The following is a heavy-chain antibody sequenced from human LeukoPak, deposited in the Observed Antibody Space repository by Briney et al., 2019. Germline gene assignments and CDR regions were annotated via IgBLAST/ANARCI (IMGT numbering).Heavy chain of an antibody. Sequence: GGSLRLSCVVSGFTLSQYWMTWVRQAPGKGLEWVANIKQGGNEIHYVESVKGRFTISRDNAKNSLYLQMNSLRAEDTAVYYCARVSTTGTTSTNYYYYYYMDVWGKGTTVTISS. CDR2: IKQGGNEI. D-gene: IGHD1-1*01. V-gene: IGHV3-7*01. CDR1: GFTLSQYW. CDR3: ARVSTTGTTSTNYYYYYYMDV. J-gene: IGHJ6*03.